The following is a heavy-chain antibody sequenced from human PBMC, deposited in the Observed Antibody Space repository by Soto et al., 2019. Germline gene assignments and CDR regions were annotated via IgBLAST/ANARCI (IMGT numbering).Heavy chain of an antibody. D-gene: IGHD6-6*01. V-gene: IGHV4-31*03. Sequence: QVQLQESGPGLVKPSQTLSLTCNVSGESISSGGYYWSWIRHHPRKGLEWIGYIYDSESAYYNPSLKGRVTISMATSKNHFAMRLSSVTDADTAVYYCARASSSSSAADYWGQGTLVTVSS. J-gene: IGHJ4*02. CDR3: ARASSSSSAADY. CDR2: IYDSESA. CDR1: GESISSGGYY.